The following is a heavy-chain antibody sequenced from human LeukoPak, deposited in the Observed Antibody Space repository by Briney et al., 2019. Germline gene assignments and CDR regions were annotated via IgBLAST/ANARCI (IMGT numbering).Heavy chain of an antibody. CDR1: GFTFSNYG. Sequence: GGSLRLSCAASGFTFSNYGMNWVRQAPGKGLECVSFTDTSGRYVYYGDSVKGRFTISRDNAKNLLFLQMNGLRAEDTALYYCARGRSITLLRGVAMSDGFDIWGQGAMVAVSS. V-gene: IGHV3-21*06. CDR3: ARGRSITLLRGVAMSDGFDI. CDR2: TDTSGRYV. D-gene: IGHD3-10*01. J-gene: IGHJ3*02.